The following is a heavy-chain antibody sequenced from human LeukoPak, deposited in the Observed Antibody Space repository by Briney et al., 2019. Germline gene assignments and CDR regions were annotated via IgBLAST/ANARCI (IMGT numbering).Heavy chain of an antibody. CDR2: MNPNSGNT. Sequence: GASVKVSCKASGYTFTSYDINWVRQATGQGLEWMGWMNPNSGNTGYAQKFQGRVTMTRNTSISTAYMELSSLRSEDTAVYYCARWPSRGIVVVPAAVSAFDIWGQGTMVTVSS. J-gene: IGHJ3*02. D-gene: IGHD2-2*01. V-gene: IGHV1-8*01. CDR1: GYTFTSYD. CDR3: ARWPSRGIVVVPAAVSAFDI.